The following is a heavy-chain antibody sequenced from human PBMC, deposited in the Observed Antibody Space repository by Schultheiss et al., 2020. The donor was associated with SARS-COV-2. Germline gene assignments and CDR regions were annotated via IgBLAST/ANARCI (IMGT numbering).Heavy chain of an antibody. CDR2: ISYDGSNK. Sequence: GGSLRLSCAASGFTFSSYGMHWVRQAPGKGLEWVAVISYDGSNKYYADSVKGRCTTSRDNSKKTMYLQMDSLRDEDMAVYYCARDGPWDGGKATPYFQHWGQGSVVTVS. D-gene: IGHD2-15*01. CDR1: GFTFSSYG. V-gene: IGHV3-30*03. J-gene: IGHJ1*01. CDR3: ARDGPWDGGKATPYFQH.